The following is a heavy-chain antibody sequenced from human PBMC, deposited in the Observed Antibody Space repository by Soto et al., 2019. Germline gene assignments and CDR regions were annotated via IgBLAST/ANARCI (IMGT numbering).Heavy chain of an antibody. CDR1: GFSLSTSGVG. J-gene: IGHJ4*02. CDR2: IYWDDDK. CDR3: AHRRAGSGGSFHFDY. D-gene: IGHD2-15*01. V-gene: IGHV2-5*02. Sequence: QITLKESGPTLVKPTQTLTLTCTFSGFSLSTSGVGVGWIRQPPGKALEWLALIYWDDDKRYSPSLKSRLTIXXDXSXXQVVLTMTNMDPVDTATYYCAHRRAGSGGSFHFDYWGQGTLVTVSS.